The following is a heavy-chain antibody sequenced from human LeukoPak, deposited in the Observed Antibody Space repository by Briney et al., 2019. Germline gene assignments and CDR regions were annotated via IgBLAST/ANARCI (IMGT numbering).Heavy chain of an antibody. J-gene: IGHJ5*02. CDR3: ARGIAAAGRDWFDR. Sequence: GASVKVSCKASGYTFTGYYMHWVRQAPGQGLEWMGWINPNSGGTNYAQKFQGRVTMTRDTSISTAYMELSRLRSDDTAVYYCARGIAAAGRDWFDRWGQGTLVTVSS. V-gene: IGHV1-2*02. D-gene: IGHD6-13*01. CDR2: INPNSGGT. CDR1: GYTFTGYY.